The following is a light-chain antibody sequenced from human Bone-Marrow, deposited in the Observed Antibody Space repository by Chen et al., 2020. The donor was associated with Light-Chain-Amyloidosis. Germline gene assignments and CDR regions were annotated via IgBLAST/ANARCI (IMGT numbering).Light chain of an antibody. Sequence: QSALTQPASVSGSPGQSITISCTGTSSDVGGDNHVSWYQQHPDKAPKLMIYEVTNRPSWVPDRCAGSKSDKTASLTISGLQTEDEADYCCSSYNITNTLVFGSGTRVTVL. V-gene: IGLV2-14*01. CDR2: EVT. CDR1: SSDVGGDNH. CDR3: SSYNITNTLV. J-gene: IGLJ1*01.